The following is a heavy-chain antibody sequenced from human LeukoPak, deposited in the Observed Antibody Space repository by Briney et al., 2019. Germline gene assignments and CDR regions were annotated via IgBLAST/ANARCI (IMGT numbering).Heavy chain of an antibody. V-gene: IGHV4-39*01. CDR2: IYYSGST. Sequence: SETLSLTCAVYGGSFSGYYWGWIRQPPGKGLEWIGSIYYSGSTYYNPSLKSRVTISVDTSKNQFSLKLSSVTAADTAVYYCASKTLYYYGSGSANDYWGQGTLVTVSS. J-gene: IGHJ4*02. CDR1: GGSFSGYY. CDR3: ASKTLYYYGSGSANDY. D-gene: IGHD3-10*01.